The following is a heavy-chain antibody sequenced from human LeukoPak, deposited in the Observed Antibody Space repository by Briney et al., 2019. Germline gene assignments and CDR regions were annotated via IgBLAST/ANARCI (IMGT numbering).Heavy chain of an antibody. CDR3: ARDHGYSYGYGGAY. CDR2: ISSGSRDI. V-gene: IGHV3-21*05. J-gene: IGHJ4*02. D-gene: IGHD5-18*01. Sequence: GGSLSLTCAAFGFRFDSYSMNWDRQAPGKGREWLSFISSGSRDIYYADSVKGRFTISRDKGKNSLYLHMNSLRAEETAVYYCARDHGYSYGYGGAYWGQGTLVTVSS. CDR1: GFRFDSYS.